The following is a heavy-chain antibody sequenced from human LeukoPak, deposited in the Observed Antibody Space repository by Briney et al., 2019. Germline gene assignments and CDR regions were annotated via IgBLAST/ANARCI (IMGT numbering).Heavy chain of an antibody. Sequence: GASVKVSCKASGYTFTGYYMHWMRQAPGQGLEWMGWINPNSGGTNYAQKFQGRVTMARDTSISTAYMELSRLRSDDTAVYYCARDGMDTKGLAYCGGDCYSWGQGTLVTVSS. V-gene: IGHV1-2*02. CDR1: GYTFTGYY. J-gene: IGHJ5*02. CDR2: INPNSGGT. CDR3: ARDGMDTKGLAYCGGDCYS. D-gene: IGHD2-21*01.